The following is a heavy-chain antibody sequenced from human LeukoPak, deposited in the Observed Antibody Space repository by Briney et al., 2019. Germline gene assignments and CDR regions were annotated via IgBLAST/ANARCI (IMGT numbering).Heavy chain of an antibody. V-gene: IGHV1-18*01. J-gene: IGHJ4*02. CDR1: GYTFTSYG. CDR3: ARDFDSSGDFDF. Sequence: ASVKVSCKASGYTFTSYGISWVRQAPGQGLEWMGWISTYNTNSNYAQKFQGRVTMTTDTPAGTAYMELRSLRSDDTAVYYCARDFDSSGDFDFWGQGTVVTVSS. D-gene: IGHD3-22*01. CDR2: ISTYNTNS.